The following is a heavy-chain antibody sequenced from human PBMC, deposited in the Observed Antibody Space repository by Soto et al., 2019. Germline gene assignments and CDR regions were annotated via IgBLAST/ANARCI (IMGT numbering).Heavy chain of an antibody. Sequence: GGSLRLSCAASGFTFSNAWMNWVRQAPGKGLEWVGRIKSKTDGGTTDYAAPVKGRFTISRDDSKNTLYLQMNSLKTEDTAVYYCTTDPVAMIVVVPSSGWGQGTLVTVSS. V-gene: IGHV3-15*07. CDR1: GFTFSNAW. CDR2: IKSKTDGGTT. D-gene: IGHD3-22*01. J-gene: IGHJ4*02. CDR3: TTDPVAMIVVVPSSG.